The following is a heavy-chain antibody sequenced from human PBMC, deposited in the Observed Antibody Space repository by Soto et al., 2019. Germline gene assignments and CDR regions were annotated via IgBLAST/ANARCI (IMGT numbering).Heavy chain of an antibody. CDR2: IYYSGST. CDR1: GGSISSYY. D-gene: IGHD3-22*01. Sequence: QVQLQESGPGLVKPSETLSLTCTVSGGSISSYYWSWIRQPPGKGLEWIGYIYYSGSTNYNPSLKSRVTISVDTSKNQFSLKLISVTAADTAVYYCARGYYDSSGWRVNWFDPWGQETLVTVSS. CDR3: ARGYYDSSGWRVNWFDP. V-gene: IGHV4-59*01. J-gene: IGHJ5*02.